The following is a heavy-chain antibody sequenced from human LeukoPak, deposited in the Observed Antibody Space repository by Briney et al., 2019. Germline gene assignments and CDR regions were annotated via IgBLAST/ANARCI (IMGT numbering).Heavy chain of an antibody. J-gene: IGHJ4*02. CDR2: IYPGDSDT. CDR3: ARQYGRPFDY. Sequence: GESLKISYKGSGFNFANSWIGWVRQMPGKGLEWMGIIYPGDSDTRYSPSFQGQVSISVDKSVSTTYLQWSSLKVSDTAMYYCARQYGRPFDYWGQGTLVTVSS. CDR1: GFNFANSW. V-gene: IGHV5-51*01. D-gene: IGHD4-17*01.